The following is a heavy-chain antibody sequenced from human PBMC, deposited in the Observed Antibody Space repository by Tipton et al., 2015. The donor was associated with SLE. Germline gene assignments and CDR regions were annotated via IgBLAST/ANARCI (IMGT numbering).Heavy chain of an antibody. CDR2: FYPGDSDV. V-gene: IGHV5-51*03. CDR3: ASRILRDGLVR. CDR1: GYSFTTYW. J-gene: IGHJ4*02. Sequence: QLVQSGAEVKKAGESLKISCKASGYSFTTYWIGWVRQMPGKGLELMGIFYPGDSDVRYSPSFQGQVTISVDKSISTAYLQWNNLMASDTAMYYCASRILRDGLVRWGQGTLVTVSS. D-gene: IGHD5-24*01.